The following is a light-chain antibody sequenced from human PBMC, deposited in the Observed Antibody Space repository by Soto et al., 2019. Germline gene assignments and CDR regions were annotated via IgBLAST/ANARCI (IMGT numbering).Light chain of an antibody. CDR3: QQHAAYPRT. CDR2: QAS. V-gene: IGKV1-5*03. Sequence: DIQMTQSPSTLSASIGDRVTITCRASQNINVWLAWYQQKPGKAPKFLIYQASTLQSGVPSRFSGSGSGTEFTLTISILQPDDFATYYCQQHAAYPRTFGQGTKVEIK. CDR1: QNINVW. J-gene: IGKJ1*01.